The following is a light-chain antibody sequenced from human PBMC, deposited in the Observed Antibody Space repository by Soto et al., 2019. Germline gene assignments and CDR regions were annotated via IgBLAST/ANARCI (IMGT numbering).Light chain of an antibody. CDR1: QSVSSY. CDR2: DAS. V-gene: IGKV3-11*01. Sequence: EIVLTQSPATLSLSPGERATLSCRASQSVSSYFAWYQQKPGQAPRLLIYDASNRATGIPPRFSGSGSGTEFTLTISSLEPEDFAVYYCQQRSIWPLTFGQGTRLEIK. CDR3: QQRSIWPLT. J-gene: IGKJ5*01.